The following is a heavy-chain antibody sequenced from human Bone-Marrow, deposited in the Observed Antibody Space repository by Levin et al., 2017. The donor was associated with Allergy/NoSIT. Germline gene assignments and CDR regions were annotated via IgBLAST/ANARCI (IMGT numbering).Heavy chain of an antibody. CDR3: ARGNSVSEWSYHFDY. CDR1: GGSISSNNW. CDR2: IYHSGST. V-gene: IGHV4-4*02. Sequence: SETLSLTCAVSGGSISSNNWWSWVRPPPGTGLEWIGEIYHSGSTNYNPSLKSRVTISVDKPKTQFSLKLNSVTAADTAVYYCARGNSVSEWSYHFDYWGQGMLVTVSS. D-gene: IGHD3-3*01. J-gene: IGHJ4*02.